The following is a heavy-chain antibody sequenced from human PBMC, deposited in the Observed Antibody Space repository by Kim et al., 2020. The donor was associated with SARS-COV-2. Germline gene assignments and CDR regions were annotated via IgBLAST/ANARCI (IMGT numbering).Heavy chain of an antibody. CDR1: GYTFTGYY. V-gene: IGHV1-2*06. D-gene: IGHD6-25*01. CDR3: ARVKRAAQDAFDI. J-gene: IGHJ3*02. Sequence: ASVKVSCKASGYTFTGYYMHWVRQAPGQGLEWMGRINPNSGGTNYAQRFQGRVTMTRDTSISTAYMELSRLRSDDTAVYYCARVKRAAQDAFDIWGQGTMVTVYS. CDR2: INPNSGGT.